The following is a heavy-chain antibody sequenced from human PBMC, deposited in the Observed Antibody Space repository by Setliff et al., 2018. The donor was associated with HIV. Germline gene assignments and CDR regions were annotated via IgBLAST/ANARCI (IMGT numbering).Heavy chain of an antibody. Sequence: GSLRLSCAASGFAFDTYSMNWVRHVPGKGLEWVSSISHSGVYIYYADSVEGRFTISRDNSKNTLYLQMNSLRTEDTAIYYCAKGGPHITLIRGIINAFDIWGQGTKVTVSS. CDR3: AKGGPHITLIRGIINAFDI. J-gene: IGHJ3*02. CDR1: GFAFDTYS. CDR2: ISHSGVYI. V-gene: IGHV3-21*04. D-gene: IGHD3-10*01.